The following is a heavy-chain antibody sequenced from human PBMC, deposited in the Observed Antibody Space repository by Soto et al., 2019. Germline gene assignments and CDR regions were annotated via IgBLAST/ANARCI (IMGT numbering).Heavy chain of an antibody. D-gene: IGHD2-8*02. CDR2: ISHDGTKQ. V-gene: IGHV3-30-3*01. Sequence: QVRLVESGGDVVQPGRSLRLSCSGSAFTFGDYAIHWVRQAPGKGLEWVAVISHDGTKQFYEDSVRGRFTISRDNSKNTMFLQINNLRIEDTAVYYCARGGHIGYCAGPSCFKVDYWGQGTLVTVSS. CDR3: ARGGHIGYCAGPSCFKVDY. CDR1: AFTFGDYA. J-gene: IGHJ4*02.